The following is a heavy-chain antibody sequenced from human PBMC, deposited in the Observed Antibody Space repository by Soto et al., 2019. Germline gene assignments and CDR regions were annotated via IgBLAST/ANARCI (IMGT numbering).Heavy chain of an antibody. CDR1: GFNFMTYN. CDR2: ISGGGRTT. D-gene: IGHD5-18*01. CDR3: VRGYFYNMDV. J-gene: IGHJ6*02. V-gene: IGHV3-48*01. Sequence: GGSLRLSCVASGFNFMTYNINWVRQAPGKGLEFVSQISGGGRTTHYADSVKGRFTISRENAKNSLWLQMNSLRVEDTAVYYCVRGYFYNMDVWGQGTTVTVSS.